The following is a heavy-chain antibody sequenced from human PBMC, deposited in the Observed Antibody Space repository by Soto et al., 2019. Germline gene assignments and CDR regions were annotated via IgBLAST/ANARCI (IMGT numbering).Heavy chain of an antibody. Sequence: GESPKTSCNGSGYSFTSYWIRLVRQMPAKSLEPVGGIDPIGSYTNYSPSLQGHVTISADKSISTVYLQWSSVKASDTAVYYCVRRPVRNNIFYYGMDVWGQGTMVTVSS. CDR1: GYSFTSYW. CDR3: VRRPVRNNIFYYGMDV. J-gene: IGHJ6*02. V-gene: IGHV5-10-1*01. D-gene: IGHD3-10*01. CDR2: IDPIGSYT.